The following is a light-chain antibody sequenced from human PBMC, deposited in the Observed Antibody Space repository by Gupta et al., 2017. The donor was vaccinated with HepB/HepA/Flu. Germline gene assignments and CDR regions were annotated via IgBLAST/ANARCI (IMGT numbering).Light chain of an antibody. V-gene: IGLV1-44*01. J-gene: IGLJ3*02. CDR1: TSNIGSNP. CDR3: AAWDDSLSGQV. Sequence: QSVLIQPPSASGTPGQRVTIACSGSTSNIGSNPVNWYQQLPRTAPKLLIYSNTHRPSGVPDRFSGSKSGTSGSLAISGLQSEDEADYYCAAWDDSLSGQVFGGETKLTVL. CDR2: SNT.